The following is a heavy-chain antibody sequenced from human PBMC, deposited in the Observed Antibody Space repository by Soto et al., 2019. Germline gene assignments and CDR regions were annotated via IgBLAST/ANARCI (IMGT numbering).Heavy chain of an antibody. Sequence: EVHLAESGGGLVQPGGSLRLSCAASGFTFSTYEMSWVRQAPGKGLEGVSYISSSGSTIYYADSVKGRFTISRDNAKNSLSLQMNSLRAEDTSIYYCARGEYQLLNGMDVWGQGTTVTVSS. J-gene: IGHJ6*02. CDR2: ISSSGSTI. CDR3: ARGEYQLLNGMDV. CDR1: GFTFSTYE. D-gene: IGHD2-2*01. V-gene: IGHV3-48*03.